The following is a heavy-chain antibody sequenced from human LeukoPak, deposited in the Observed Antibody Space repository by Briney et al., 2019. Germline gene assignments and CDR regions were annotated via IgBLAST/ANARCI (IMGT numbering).Heavy chain of an antibody. V-gene: IGHV4-34*12. J-gene: IGHJ4*02. CDR1: GGSFSAYS. CDR3: AWGRQLNFFDL. Sequence: SETLSLTCAVYGGSFSAYSWSWIRQSPGKGLQWIGSIFSTGSTYYNPSLKSRVTISIDTSKNHFSLRLNSVTAADTAVYYCAWGRQLNFFDLWGQGTLVTVSS. D-gene: IGHD2-2*01. CDR2: IFSTGST.